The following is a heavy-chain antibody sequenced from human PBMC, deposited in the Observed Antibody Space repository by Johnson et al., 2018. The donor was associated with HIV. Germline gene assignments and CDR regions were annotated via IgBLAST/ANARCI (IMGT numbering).Heavy chain of an antibody. Sequence: VRLVESGGGLIQPGGSLRLSCAASGFTVSSNYMSWVRQAPGKGLEWVSVIYSGGSTYYADSVKGRFTVSSDNSKNTLYLQMNSLRAEDTAVYYCARGSREGAFDIWGQGTMVTVSS. CDR1: GFTVSSNY. V-gene: IGHV3-66*03. CDR2: IYSGGST. D-gene: IGHD2-15*01. CDR3: ARGSREGAFDI. J-gene: IGHJ3*02.